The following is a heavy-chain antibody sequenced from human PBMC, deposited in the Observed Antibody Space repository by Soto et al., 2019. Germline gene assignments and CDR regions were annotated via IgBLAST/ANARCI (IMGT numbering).Heavy chain of an antibody. J-gene: IGHJ4*02. CDR1: GFRFSSYI. CDR3: ATMNGYFEY. CDR2: ITATGDST. Sequence: GGSLRLSCADSGFRFSSYIMSWVRQTPGKGLEWVAAITATGDSTYYADSVTGRFTIFRDNSKKTHYLQMTSLRAEDTAMYYCATMNGYFEYWGQGTLVTVSS. D-gene: IGHD3-22*01. V-gene: IGHV3-23*01.